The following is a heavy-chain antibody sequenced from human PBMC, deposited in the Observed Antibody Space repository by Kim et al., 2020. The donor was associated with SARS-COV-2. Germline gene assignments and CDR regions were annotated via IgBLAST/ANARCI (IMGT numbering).Heavy chain of an antibody. CDR2: INAGNGNT. Sequence: ASVKVSCKASGYTFTSYAMHWVRQAPGQRLEWMGWINAGNGNTKYSQKFQGRVTITRDTSASTAYMELSSLRSEDTAVYYCARECGSRYFDWLLSRYYYYYNMDVWGKGTTVTVSS. CDR1: GYTFTSYA. J-gene: IGHJ6*03. CDR3: ARECGSRYFDWLLSRYYYYYNMDV. D-gene: IGHD3-9*01. V-gene: IGHV1-3*01.